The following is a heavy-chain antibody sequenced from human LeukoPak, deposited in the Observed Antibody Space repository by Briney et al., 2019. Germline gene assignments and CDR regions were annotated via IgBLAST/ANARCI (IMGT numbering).Heavy chain of an antibody. D-gene: IGHD3-3*01. CDR2: IYYSGST. CDR3: ARAAKLRFLEYSLDY. V-gene: IGHV4-59*01. Sequence: SETLSLTCIVSGGSISTYYWNWIRQPPGKGLEWIGYIYYSGSTNYNPSLKSRVTISVDTSKNQFSLKLSSVTTADTAVYYCARAAKLRFLEYSLDYWGQGTLVTVSS. CDR1: GGSISTYY. J-gene: IGHJ4*02.